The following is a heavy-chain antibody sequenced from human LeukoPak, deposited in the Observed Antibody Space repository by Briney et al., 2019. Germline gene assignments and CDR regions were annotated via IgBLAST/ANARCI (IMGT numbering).Heavy chain of an antibody. J-gene: IGHJ3*02. CDR2: ISAYNGNT. CDR3: ARVIVVAMVNDAFDI. V-gene: IGHV1-18*01. D-gene: IGHD3-22*01. Sequence: GASVKVSCKASGYTFTSYGISWVRQAPGQGLEWMGWISAYNGNTNYAQKLQGRVTMTTDTSTSTAYMELRSLRSDDTAVYYCARVIVVAMVNDAFDIWGQGTMVTVSS. CDR1: GYTFTSYG.